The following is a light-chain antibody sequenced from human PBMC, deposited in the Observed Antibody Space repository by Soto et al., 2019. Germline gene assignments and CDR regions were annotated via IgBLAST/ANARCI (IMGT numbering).Light chain of an antibody. CDR1: QYINTR. Sequence: EIVLTQSPATLSSFPGDRVTLSCRASQYINTRLAWYQHRPGQAPRLLIYQTSLRAAGIPARFSASGSGTDFTLTISDVQPEDFAVYYCQQYNNWPRFTFGPGTKVDIK. J-gene: IGKJ3*01. CDR3: QQYNNWPRFT. V-gene: IGKV3-11*01. CDR2: QTS.